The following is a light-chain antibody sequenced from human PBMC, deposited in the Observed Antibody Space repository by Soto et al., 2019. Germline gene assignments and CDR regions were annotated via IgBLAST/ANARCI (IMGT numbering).Light chain of an antibody. J-gene: IGKJ1*01. Sequence: DLHMTQSPSTLSASVGDRVTITCRASRSVANWLAWYQQKPGKAPKLLIYKASALETGAPSRFSGSGFGTEFSLTISGLQADDSATYHCQQYNSYPWAFGQGTRVEGK. V-gene: IGKV1-5*03. CDR1: RSVANW. CDR2: KAS. CDR3: QQYNSYPWA.